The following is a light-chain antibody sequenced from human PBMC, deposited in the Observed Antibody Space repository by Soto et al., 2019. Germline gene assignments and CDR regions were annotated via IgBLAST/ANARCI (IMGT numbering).Light chain of an antibody. CDR2: GAS. J-gene: IGKJ1*01. Sequence: EIVLTQSPGTLSLSPGERATLSCRASQSVDSTYLTWYQQKPGQAPRLLIYGASGRATGVPDRFSGSGSGTDFTLTISRLEPEDVAVYFCQYYDSFRTFGQGTKVEI. V-gene: IGKV3-20*01. CDR3: QYYDSFRT. CDR1: QSVDSTY.